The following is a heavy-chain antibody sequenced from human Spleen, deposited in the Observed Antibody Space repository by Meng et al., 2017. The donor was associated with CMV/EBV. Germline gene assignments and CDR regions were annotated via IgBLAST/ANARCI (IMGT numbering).Heavy chain of an antibody. CDR2: MSSVGGFI. CDR3: ARDRRLGVGYGMDV. CDR1: GFDFSYYS. Sequence: GESLKISCAASGFDFSYYSMHWVRQGPGKGLEWVSSMSSVGGFIKYSDSVRGRFSISRDNSKKSVFLQMNSLRVEDTAVYYCARDRRLGVGYGMDVWGQGTSVTVSS. D-gene: IGHD3-3*01. V-gene: IGHV3-21*01. J-gene: IGHJ6*02.